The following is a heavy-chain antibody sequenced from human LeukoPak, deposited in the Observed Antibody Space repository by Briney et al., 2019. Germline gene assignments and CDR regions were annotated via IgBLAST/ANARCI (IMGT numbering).Heavy chain of an antibody. V-gene: IGHV4-59*08. CDR3: ATSVGPYGSKNGFDV. D-gene: IGHD6-19*01. J-gene: IGHJ3*01. CDR2: IYYTGNT. Sequence: SETLSLTCTVSGGSINNYYRTWIGQPPGKELEWIGNIYYTGNTNYNPSLKSRLSMSVDTSRNHFSLTLTSVTVADTALYYFATSVGPYGSKNGFDVWGPGTMVTVSS. CDR1: GGSINNYY.